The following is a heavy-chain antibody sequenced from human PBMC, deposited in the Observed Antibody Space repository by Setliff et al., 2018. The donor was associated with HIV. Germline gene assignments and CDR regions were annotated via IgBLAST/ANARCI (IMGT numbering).Heavy chain of an antibody. D-gene: IGHD3-9*01. J-gene: IGHJ4*02. CDR1: GGSISHYY. Sequence: LSLTCTVSGGSISHYYWTWIRQPPGKGLEWIGYIFYSGSTDYNPSLKSRLTISVDTPNNQFSLSLNSVTAADTAVYYCARVGGVLTGTPHFDFWGQGILVTVSS. V-gene: IGHV4-59*01. CDR3: ARVGGVLTGTPHFDF. CDR2: IFYSGST.